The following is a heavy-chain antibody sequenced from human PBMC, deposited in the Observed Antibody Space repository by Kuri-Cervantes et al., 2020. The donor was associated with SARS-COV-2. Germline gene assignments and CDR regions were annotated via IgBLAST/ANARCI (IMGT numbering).Heavy chain of an antibody. Sequence: GEPLKISCAASGFTFSDHYMDWVRQAPGKGLEWVGRTRNKANSYTTEYAASVKGRFTISRDDSKNSLYLQMNSLKTEDTAVYYCASAVAGLFDYWGQGTLVTVSS. CDR3: ASAVAGLFDY. CDR2: TRNKANSYTT. D-gene: IGHD6-19*01. V-gene: IGHV3-72*01. CDR1: GFTFSDHY. J-gene: IGHJ4*02.